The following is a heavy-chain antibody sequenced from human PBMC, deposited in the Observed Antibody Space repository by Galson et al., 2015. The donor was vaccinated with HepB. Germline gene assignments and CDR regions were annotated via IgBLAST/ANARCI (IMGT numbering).Heavy chain of an antibody. V-gene: IGHV2-5*01. CDR1: GFSLSTSGVG. Sequence: PALVKPTPTLTLTCTFSGFSLSTSGVGVGWIRQPPGKALEWLALIYWNDDKRYSPSLKSRLTITKDTSKNQVVLTMTNMDPVDTATYYCAHFLIAYCGGDCYFNWFDPWGQGTLVTVSS. CDR2: IYWNDDK. CDR3: AHFLIAYCGGDCYFNWFDP. J-gene: IGHJ5*02. D-gene: IGHD2-21*02.